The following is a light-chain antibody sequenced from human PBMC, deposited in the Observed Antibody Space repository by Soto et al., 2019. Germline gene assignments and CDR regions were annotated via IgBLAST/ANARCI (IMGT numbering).Light chain of an antibody. V-gene: IGKV1-33*01. CDR3: QKYNSAPLT. CDR2: GAS. CDR1: QDINDY. J-gene: IGKJ4*01. Sequence: EIQMTQSPSSLSASLGDRVTITCQASQDINDYSNWYQQKPGKAPRLLIYGASFLEVGVPSRFSGSGSGTHFTLTISSLQPEDVATYYCQKYNSAPLTFGGGTKVEIK.